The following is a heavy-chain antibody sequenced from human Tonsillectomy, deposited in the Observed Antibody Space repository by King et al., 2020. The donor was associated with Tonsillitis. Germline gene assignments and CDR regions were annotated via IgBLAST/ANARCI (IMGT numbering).Heavy chain of an antibody. V-gene: IGHV4-34*04. CDR2: INHGGST. D-gene: IGHD1-26*01. Sequence: VQLQQWGAGLLKPSATLSLTCAVYGESFSGHYWSWIRQPPGKGLEWIGEINHGGSTNHNPSLKSRASISVDTTKNQFSLQLSSVTAADTATYYYARGIVGATRFDYWGQGTRVTVSS. CDR1: GESFSGHY. J-gene: IGHJ4*02. CDR3: ARGIVGATRFDY.